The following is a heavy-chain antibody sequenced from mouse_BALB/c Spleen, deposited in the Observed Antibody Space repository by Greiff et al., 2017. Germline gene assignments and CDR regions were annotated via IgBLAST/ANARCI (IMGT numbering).Heavy chain of an antibody. V-gene: IGHV5-6*02. D-gene: IGHD4-1*01. CDR3: ARRLTGRAMDY. CDR1: GFTFSSYG. CDR2: ISSGGSYT. J-gene: IGHJ4*01. Sequence: EVKLEESGGDLVKPGGSLKLSCAASGFTFSSYGMSWVRQTPDKRLEWVATISSGGSYTYYPDSVKGRFTISRDNAKNTLYLQMSSLKSEDTAMYYCARRLTGRAMDYWGQGTSVTVSS.